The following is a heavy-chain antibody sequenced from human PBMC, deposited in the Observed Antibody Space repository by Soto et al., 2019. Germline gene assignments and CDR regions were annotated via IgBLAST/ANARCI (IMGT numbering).Heavy chain of an antibody. CDR1: GYTFTGYY. Sequence: QVPLVQSGAEVKKPGASVKVSCKASGYTFTGYYMHWVRQAPGKGLEWMGWINPYSGGTNYAQKFQGWVTMTRDTSISTAYMELSSLRSDDTAVYYCARDLGFWSGSQYYYGMDVWGQGTTVTVSS. CDR3: ARDLGFWSGSQYYYGMDV. D-gene: IGHD3-3*01. V-gene: IGHV1-2*04. CDR2: INPYSGGT. J-gene: IGHJ6*02.